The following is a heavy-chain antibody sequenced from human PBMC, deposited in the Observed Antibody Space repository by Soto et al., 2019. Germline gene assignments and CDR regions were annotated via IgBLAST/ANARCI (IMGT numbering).Heavy chain of an antibody. CDR1: GYTFTSYA. J-gene: IGHJ4*02. V-gene: IGHV1-3*05. CDR3: ARSIVVVTALDY. CDR2: INAGNGNT. D-gene: IGHD2-21*02. Sequence: QVQLVQSGAEEKKPGASVKVSCKASGYTFTSYAMHWVRQAPGQRLEWMGRINAGNGNTKYSQKFQGRVTITRDTSASTVYMELSSLRSEDTAVYYCARSIVVVTALDYWGQGTLVTVSS.